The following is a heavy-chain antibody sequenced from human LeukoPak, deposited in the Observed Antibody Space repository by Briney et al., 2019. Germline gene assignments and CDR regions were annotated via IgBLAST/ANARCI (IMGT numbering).Heavy chain of an antibody. D-gene: IGHD4-17*01. CDR3: AKVDNQDGDPYDY. J-gene: IGHJ4*02. CDR1: GFTFSSYA. Sequence: GGSLRLSCAASGFTFSSYAMSWVRQAPGKGLEWVSAISGSGGSTYYADSVKGRFTISRDNSKNTLYLQINSLRAEDTAVYYCAKVDNQDGDPYDYWGQGTLVTVSS. CDR2: ISGSGGST. V-gene: IGHV3-23*01.